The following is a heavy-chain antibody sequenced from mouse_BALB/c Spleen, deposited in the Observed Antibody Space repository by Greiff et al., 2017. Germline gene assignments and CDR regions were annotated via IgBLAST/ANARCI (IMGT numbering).Heavy chain of an antibody. J-gene: IGHJ3*01. CDR1: GFTFSSYA. V-gene: IGHV5-9-4*01. Sequence: EVKLMESGGGLVKPGGSLKLSCAASGFTFSSYAMSWVRQSPEKRLEWVAEISSGGSYTYYPDTVTGRFTISRDNAKNTLYLEMSSLRSEDTAMYYCAREKGTWFAYWGQGTLVTVSA. CDR2: ISSGGSYT. CDR3: AREKGTWFAY.